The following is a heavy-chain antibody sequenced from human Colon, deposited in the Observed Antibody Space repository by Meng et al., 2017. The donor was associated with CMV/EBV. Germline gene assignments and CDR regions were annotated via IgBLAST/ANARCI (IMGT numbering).Heavy chain of an antibody. J-gene: IGHJ6*02. CDR3: AKTTVTTSYYYYGKDV. CDR1: GFGFSRYA. CDR2: ISSDVSNK. Sequence: GESLKISCPASGFGFSRYAMNWVRQAPGKGLEWLTLISSDVSNKYYADSVKGRFTISRDNSKNTLFLQMNSLRPEGAALYYCAKTTVTTSYYYYGKDVWGQGTTVTVSS. D-gene: IGHD4-17*01. V-gene: IGHV3-30*02.